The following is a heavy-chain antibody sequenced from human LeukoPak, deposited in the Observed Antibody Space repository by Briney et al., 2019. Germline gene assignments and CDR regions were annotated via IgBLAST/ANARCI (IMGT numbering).Heavy chain of an antibody. D-gene: IGHD6-19*01. V-gene: IGHV6-1*01. CDR1: GDSVSSNNGA. J-gene: IGHJ4*02. CDR3: ARDVATSGWYTFDY. Sequence: SQTLSLTCAISGDSVSSNNGAWNWIRQSPSRGLEWPGRTYYRSKWYNEYAVSMRGRMTINADTSKNQFSLQLNSVTPEDTAIYYCARDVATSGWYTFDYWGQGTLVTVSS. CDR2: TYYRSKWYN.